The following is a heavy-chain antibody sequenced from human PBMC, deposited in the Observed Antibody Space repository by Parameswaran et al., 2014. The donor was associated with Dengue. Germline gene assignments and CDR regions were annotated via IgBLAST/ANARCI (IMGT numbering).Heavy chain of an antibody. D-gene: IGHD5-18*01. CDR3: ARDLLGYSYGHPGGYYYYGMDV. CDR2: INPSGGST. V-gene: IGHV1-46*01. Sequence: WVRQAPGQGLEWMGIINPSGGSTSYAQKFQGRVTMTRDTSTSTVYMELSSLRSEDTAVYYCARDLLGYSYGHPGGYYYYGMDVWGQGTTVTVSS. J-gene: IGHJ6*02.